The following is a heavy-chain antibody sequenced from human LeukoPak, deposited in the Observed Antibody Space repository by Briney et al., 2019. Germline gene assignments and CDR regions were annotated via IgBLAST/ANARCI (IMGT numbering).Heavy chain of an antibody. V-gene: IGHV3-23*01. CDR3: AKAIPYWYLDL. Sequence: GGSLRLSCAASGFTFSSSEMTWVRQAPGKGLEWVSAISRSGGSTYADSVKGRFTSSRDNSKNTLYLQMNSLRAEDTAIYYCAKAIPYWYLDLWGRGTLVTVSS. CDR1: GFTFSSSE. J-gene: IGHJ2*01. CDR2: ISRSGGST. D-gene: IGHD2-21*01.